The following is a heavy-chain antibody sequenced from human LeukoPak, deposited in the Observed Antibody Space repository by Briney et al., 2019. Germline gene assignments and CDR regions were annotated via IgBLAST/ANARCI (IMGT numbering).Heavy chain of an antibody. CDR3: ARERTPYYYDSSGYYYRGWFDP. V-gene: IGHV1-2*06. J-gene: IGHJ5*02. Sequence: ASVKVSCKASGYTFTGYYMHWVRQAPGQGLEWMGRINPNSGGTNYAQKLQGRVTMTRDTSISTAYMELSRLRSDDTAVYYCARERTPYYYDSSGYYYRGWFDPWGQGTLVTVSS. D-gene: IGHD3-22*01. CDR1: GYTFTGYY. CDR2: INPNSGGT.